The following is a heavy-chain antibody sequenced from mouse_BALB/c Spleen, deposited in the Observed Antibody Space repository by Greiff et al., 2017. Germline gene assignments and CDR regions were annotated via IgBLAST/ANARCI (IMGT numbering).Heavy chain of an antibody. CDR1: GYTFTSYV. CDR2: INPYNDGT. V-gene: IGHV1-14*01. Sequence: VQLQPSGPELVKPGASVKMSCKASGYTFTSYVMHWVKQKPGQGLEWIGYINPYNDGTKYNEKFKGKATLTSDKSSSTAYMELSSLASEDAAVYDCERFDYDEGDAMDYWGQGTSVTVSS. CDR3: ERFDYDEGDAMDY. D-gene: IGHD2-4*01. J-gene: IGHJ4*01.